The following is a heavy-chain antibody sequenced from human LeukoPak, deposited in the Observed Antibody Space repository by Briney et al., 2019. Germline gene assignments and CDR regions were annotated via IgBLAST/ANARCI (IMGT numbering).Heavy chain of an antibody. V-gene: IGHV3-23*01. CDR2: FSGSGGRT. D-gene: IGHD2-21*02. CDR1: GFTFSYYG. Sequence: GGSLRLSCAASGFTFSYYGMSWVRQAPGKGLEWVSVFSGSGGRTYYADSVKGRSTISRDNSKNTLYLQMNSLRAEDTAVYYCAKIAAANRGGDCYSGAYYFDYWGQGTLVTVSS. CDR3: AKIAAANRGGDCYSGAYYFDY. J-gene: IGHJ4*02.